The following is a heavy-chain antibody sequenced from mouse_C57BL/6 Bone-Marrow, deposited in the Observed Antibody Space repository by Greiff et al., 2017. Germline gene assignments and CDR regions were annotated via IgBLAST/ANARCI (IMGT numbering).Heavy chain of an antibody. CDR2: IWGDGST. Sequence: VKLVESGPGLVAPSQSLSITCTVSGFSLTSYGVSWVRQPPGKGLEWLGVIWGDGSTNYHSALISRLTISKDNSKGQVSLKLNSLQTDDTATCYCAGVRTACAYWGQGTLVTVSA. J-gene: IGHJ3*01. CDR1: GFSLTSYG. D-gene: IGHD1-2*01. CDR3: AGVRTACAY. V-gene: IGHV2-3*01.